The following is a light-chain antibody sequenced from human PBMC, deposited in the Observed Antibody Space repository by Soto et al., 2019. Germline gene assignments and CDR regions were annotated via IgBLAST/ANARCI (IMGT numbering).Light chain of an antibody. CDR3: QKYYDWPPLT. Sequence: EVVMTQSPATLSVSPGERATLSCRASQRISSNLAWYQQKPGQAPRLLIYGASTRATGISDRFSGSGSGTDFTLTISSLQSEDFAIYYCQKYYDWPPLTFGGGTKVDIK. J-gene: IGKJ4*01. V-gene: IGKV3-15*01. CDR1: QRISSN. CDR2: GAS.